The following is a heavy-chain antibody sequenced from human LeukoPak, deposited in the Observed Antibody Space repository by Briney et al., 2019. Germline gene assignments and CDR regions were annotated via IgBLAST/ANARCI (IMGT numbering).Heavy chain of an antibody. CDR1: GFTFSDSA. D-gene: IGHD4-17*01. Sequence: GGSLRLSCAASGFTFSDSAMHWVRQASGKGLEWVGRIRSKPDSYATAYAASVKGRFTISRDNSKNTLYLQMNSLRAEDTAVYYCAKDRHYGAYYFDYWGQGTLVTVSS. J-gene: IGHJ4*02. V-gene: IGHV3-73*01. CDR2: IRSKPDSYAT. CDR3: AKDRHYGAYYFDY.